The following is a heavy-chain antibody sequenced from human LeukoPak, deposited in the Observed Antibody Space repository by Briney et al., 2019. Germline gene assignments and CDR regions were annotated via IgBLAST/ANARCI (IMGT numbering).Heavy chain of an antibody. J-gene: IGHJ4*02. D-gene: IGHD6-13*01. Sequence: GGSLRLSCAASGFTFSSYSVNWVRQAPGKGLEWVSYISRTDTTIYYADSVKGRFTISRDNAKNSLFLQMNSLRDEDTAVYYCARDQGGSSWLDYWGRGTLVTVSS. CDR3: ARDQGGSSWLDY. V-gene: IGHV3-48*02. CDR1: GFTFSSYS. CDR2: ISRTDTTI.